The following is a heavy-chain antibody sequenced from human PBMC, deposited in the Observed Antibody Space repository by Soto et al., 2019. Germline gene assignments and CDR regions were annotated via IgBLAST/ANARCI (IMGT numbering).Heavy chain of an antibody. D-gene: IGHD2-15*01. CDR3: ASYRGYCSGGSCYSWWFDP. CDR1: GGSISSSNW. V-gene: IGHV4-4*02. Sequence: PSETLSLTCAVSGGSISSSNWWSWVRQPPGKGLEWIGEIYHSGSTNYNPSLKSRVTISVDKSKNQFSLKLSSVTAADTAVYYCASYRGYCSGGSCYSWWFDPWGQGTLVTVSS. CDR2: IYHSGST. J-gene: IGHJ5*02.